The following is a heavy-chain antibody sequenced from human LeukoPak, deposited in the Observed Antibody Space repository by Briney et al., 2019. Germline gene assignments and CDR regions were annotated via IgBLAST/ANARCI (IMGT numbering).Heavy chain of an antibody. CDR2: IYTSGST. J-gene: IGHJ5*02. V-gene: IGHV4-61*02. CDR1: GVPISSGSYY. CDR3: ARDRDYYDIPQGWFDP. D-gene: IGHD3-22*01. Sequence: SQTLSLTCTVSGVPISSGSYYWSWIRQPAGKGLEWIGRIYTSGSTNYNPSLKSRVTISVDTSKNQFSLKLSSVTAADTAVYYCARDRDYYDIPQGWFDPWGQGTLVTVSS.